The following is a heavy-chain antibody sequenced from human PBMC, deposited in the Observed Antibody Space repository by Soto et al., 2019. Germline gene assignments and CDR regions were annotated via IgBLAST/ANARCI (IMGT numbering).Heavy chain of an antibody. J-gene: IGHJ6*02. V-gene: IGHV3-30*18. CDR1: GFTFSSYG. CDR2: ISYDGSNK. Sequence: QVQLVESGGGVVQPGRSLRLSCAASGFTFSSYGMHGVRQAPGKGLEWVAVISYDGSNKYYADSVKGRFTISRDNSKNTLYLQMNSLRAEDTAVYYCAKDCSGGSCYGGMGYYYGMDVWGQGTTVTVSS. CDR3: AKDCSGGSCYGGMGYYYGMDV. D-gene: IGHD2-15*01.